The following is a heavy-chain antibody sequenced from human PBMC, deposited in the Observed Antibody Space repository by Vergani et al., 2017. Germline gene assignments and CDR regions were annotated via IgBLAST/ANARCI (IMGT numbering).Heavy chain of an antibody. CDR1: GFSFPGYA. J-gene: IGHJ3*01. CDR3: VRDVRVSLT. V-gene: IGHV3-23*01. D-gene: IGHD3-16*01. Sequence: EVQLLESGGGLVQPGGSLRLSCEASGFSFPGYAMSWVRQAPGKGLEWVSSVSGSSATPYYADSVKGRFTISRDNAKNSLYLDMSSLRAEDTAVYYCVRDVRVSLTWGQGALVAVSS. CDR2: VSGSSATP.